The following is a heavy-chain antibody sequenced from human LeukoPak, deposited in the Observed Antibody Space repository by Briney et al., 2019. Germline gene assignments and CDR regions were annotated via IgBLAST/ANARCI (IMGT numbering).Heavy chain of an antibody. D-gene: IGHD3-22*01. Sequence: PGGSLRLSCAASGFTFSSYWMSWVRQAPGKGLEWVANIKQDGSEKYYVDSVKGRFTISRDNAKNSLYLQMNSLRAEDTAVYYCARGLPYYYDSSGYYFDYWGQGTLVTVSS. CDR3: ARGLPYYYDSSGYYFDY. J-gene: IGHJ4*02. CDR2: IKQDGSEK. V-gene: IGHV3-7*04. CDR1: GFTFSSYW.